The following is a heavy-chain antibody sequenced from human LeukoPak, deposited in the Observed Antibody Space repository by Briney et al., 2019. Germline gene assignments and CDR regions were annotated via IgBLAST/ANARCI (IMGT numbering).Heavy chain of an antibody. D-gene: IGHD4-17*01. CDR1: GFTFSSYA. Sequence: PGGSLRLSCAASGFTFSSYAMSWVRQAPGKGLEWVSAISGSGGSTYYADSVKGRFTISRDNSKNTLYLQMNSLRAEDTAVYYCAKDRSDYGDYSNWFDPWGQGTLVTVSS. V-gene: IGHV3-23*01. CDR2: ISGSGGST. J-gene: IGHJ5*02. CDR3: AKDRSDYGDYSNWFDP.